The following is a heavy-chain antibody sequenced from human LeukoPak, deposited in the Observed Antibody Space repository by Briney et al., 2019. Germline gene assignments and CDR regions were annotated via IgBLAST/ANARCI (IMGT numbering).Heavy chain of an antibody. D-gene: IGHD2-2*01. J-gene: IGHJ5*02. V-gene: IGHV4-39*01. CDR3: ARSVVVVPAAIYWFDP. Sequence: SETLSFTCTVSGGSISSSSYYWGWIRQPPGKGLEWIGSIYYSGSTYYNPSLKSRVTISVDTSKNQFSLKLSSVTAADTAVYYCARSVVVVPAAIYWFDPWGQGTLVTVSS. CDR1: GGSISSSSYY. CDR2: IYYSGST.